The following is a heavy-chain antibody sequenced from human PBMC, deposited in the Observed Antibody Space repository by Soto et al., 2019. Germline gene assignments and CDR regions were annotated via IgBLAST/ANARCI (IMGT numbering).Heavy chain of an antibody. J-gene: IGHJ4*02. V-gene: IGHV4-4*03. CDR3: ASADFSTTVTTFH. D-gene: IGHD4-17*01. CDR2: IHQSGSA. CDR1: GCSVSRNRG. Sequence: PPKTRSHTCAVSGCSVSRNRGWSWVRPPPGKGLEWIGEIHQSGSAHYNPSLKSRVSISVDKSENQFSLNLSSVTATDTAVYYCASADFSTTVTTFHWGPGILVTVSS.